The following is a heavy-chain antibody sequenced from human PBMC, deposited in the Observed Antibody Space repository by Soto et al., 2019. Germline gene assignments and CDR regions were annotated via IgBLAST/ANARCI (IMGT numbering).Heavy chain of an antibody. Sequence: GASVKVSCKASGYTFTSYYMHWVRQAPGQGLEWMGIINPSGGSTSYAQKFQGRVTMTRDTSTSTVYMEMSSLRSEDTAVYYCAKGFGNYWAFDYWGQGTLVTVSP. CDR3: AKGFGNYWAFDY. J-gene: IGHJ4*02. V-gene: IGHV1-46*01. CDR2: INPSGGST. CDR1: GYTFTSYY. D-gene: IGHD1-26*01.